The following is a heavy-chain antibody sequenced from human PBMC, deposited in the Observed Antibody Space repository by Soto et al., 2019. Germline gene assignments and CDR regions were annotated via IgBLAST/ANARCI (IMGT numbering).Heavy chain of an antibody. Sequence: ASVKVSCKASGYTFTSYGISWVRQAPGQGLEWMGWISAYNGNTNYAQKLQGRVTMTTDTSTSTAYMELRSLRSDDTAVYYCARGRLLWFGELSDGMDVWGRGTTVTVSS. J-gene: IGHJ6*02. CDR2: ISAYNGNT. V-gene: IGHV1-18*01. CDR3: ARGRLLWFGELSDGMDV. D-gene: IGHD3-10*01. CDR1: GYTFTSYG.